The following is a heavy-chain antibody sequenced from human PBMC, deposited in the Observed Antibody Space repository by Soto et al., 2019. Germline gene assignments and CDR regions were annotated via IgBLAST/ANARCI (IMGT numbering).Heavy chain of an antibody. J-gene: IGHJ6*02. D-gene: IGHD4-17*01. Sequence: QVQLVQSEAEVKKPGASVKVSCRASGYSFTHFAIHWVRQAPGQRLEWMGWINAGNGNTKYSQAFQGRVSFTRATAANAIYMELSRLIFEDTAVYFCASRSTLGCADYRFAVDVWGQGTTVTVSS. CDR2: INAGNGNT. CDR1: GYSFTHFA. CDR3: ASRSTLGCADYRFAVDV. V-gene: IGHV1-3*01.